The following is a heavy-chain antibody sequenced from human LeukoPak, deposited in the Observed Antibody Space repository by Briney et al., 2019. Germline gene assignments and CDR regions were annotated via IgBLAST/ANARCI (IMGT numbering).Heavy chain of an antibody. D-gene: IGHD2-8*01. V-gene: IGHV4-39*01. CDR2: IYYNGST. CDR3: ARHHDTNGFSPFSP. CDR1: GGSISSSSYY. Sequence: PSETLSLTCTVSGGSISSSSYYWGWIRQPPGRRPEWIGIIYYNGSTYYSPSLTSRVTISVDTSKNQFSLKLSSVTAADTAVYYCARHHDTNGFSPFSPWGQGTLVTVFS. J-gene: IGHJ5*02.